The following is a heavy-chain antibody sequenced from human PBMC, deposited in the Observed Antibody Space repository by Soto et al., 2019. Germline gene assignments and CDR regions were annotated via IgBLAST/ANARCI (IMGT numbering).Heavy chain of an antibody. CDR1: GGSFSGYY. CDR2: INHSGST. Sequence: QVQLQQWGAGLLKPSETLSLTCAVYGGSFSGYYWSWIRQPPGKGVEWIGEINHSGSTNYNPSLKSRVTISVDTSKNQFSLKLSSVTAADTAVYYCARGKETKQQLVRGRWFDPWGQGTLVTVSS. D-gene: IGHD6-13*01. V-gene: IGHV4-34*01. J-gene: IGHJ5*02. CDR3: ARGKETKQQLVRGRWFDP.